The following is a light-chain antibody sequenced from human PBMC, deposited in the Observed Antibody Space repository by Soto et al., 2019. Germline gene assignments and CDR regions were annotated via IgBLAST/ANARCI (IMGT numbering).Light chain of an antibody. Sequence: DIQLTRPPSTLSASVGVTVAITYGASQSIGTWLAWYQQKPGKAPKLLIFDASTLESGVPSRFSGSGSRTDFTLTISSLQPDDFATYYCQQYSDSSGAFGQGTKVDIK. J-gene: IGKJ1*01. CDR2: DAS. V-gene: IGKV1-5*01. CDR1: QSIGTW. CDR3: QQYSDSSGA.